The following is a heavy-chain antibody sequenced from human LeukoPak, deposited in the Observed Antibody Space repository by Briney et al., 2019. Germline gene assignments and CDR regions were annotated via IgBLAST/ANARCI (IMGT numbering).Heavy chain of an antibody. Sequence: PSETLSLTCTVSGGSISRSSYFWGWIRQPPGKGLEWIGSFYYSGSTYYNPSLKSRVTISVDTSKNQLSLKLSSVTAADTAVYFCARDYGDHAFDCWGQGTLVTVSS. CDR2: FYYSGST. CDR1: GGSISRSSYF. D-gene: IGHD4-17*01. J-gene: IGHJ4*02. V-gene: IGHV4-39*02. CDR3: ARDYGDHAFDC.